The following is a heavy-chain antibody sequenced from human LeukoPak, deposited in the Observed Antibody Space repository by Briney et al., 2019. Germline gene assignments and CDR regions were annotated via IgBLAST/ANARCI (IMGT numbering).Heavy chain of an antibody. CDR3: ARGKGYCSGGSCHNWLDP. D-gene: IGHD2-15*01. V-gene: IGHV4-34*01. Sequence: PSETLSLACAVYGGSFSGYYRSWIRQPPGKGLEWIGEINHSGSTNYNPSLKSRVTISVDTSKNQFSLKLSSVTAADTAVYYCARGKGYCSGGSCHNWLDPWGQATLVTVSS. CDR2: INHSGST. CDR1: GGSFSGYY. J-gene: IGHJ5*02.